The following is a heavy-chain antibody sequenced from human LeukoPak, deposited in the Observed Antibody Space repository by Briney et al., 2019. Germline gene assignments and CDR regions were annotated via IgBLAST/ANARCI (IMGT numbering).Heavy chain of an antibody. CDR2: ISYDGSNK. CDR3: ARGAEHTYYDILTGYSPLDY. V-gene: IGHV3-30*03. CDR1: GGSISSSS. J-gene: IGHJ4*02. Sequence: LSLTCTVSGGSISSSSYYWGWIRQPPGKGLEWVAVISYDGSNKYYADSVKGRFTISRDNSKNTLYLQMNSLRAEDTAVYYCARGAEHTYYDILTGYSPLDYWGQGTLVTVSS. D-gene: IGHD3-9*01.